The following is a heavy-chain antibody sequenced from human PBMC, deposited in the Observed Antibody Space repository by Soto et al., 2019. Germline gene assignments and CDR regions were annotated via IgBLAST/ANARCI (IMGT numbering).Heavy chain of an antibody. CDR3: APARYRSGATGCVPGCYYDMEV. V-gene: IGHV5-10-1*01. J-gene: IGHJ6*02. D-gene: IGHD2-15*01. Sequence: GESLKISCKGSGYSFNSYWINWVRQMPGKGLEWMGIIDPSDSSTNYSPSFQGHVSISVDKSISTAYLQWSSLVASDTAMYFCAPARYRSGATGCVPGCYYDMEVWGRGTRITV. CDR1: GYSFNSYW. CDR2: IDPSDSST.